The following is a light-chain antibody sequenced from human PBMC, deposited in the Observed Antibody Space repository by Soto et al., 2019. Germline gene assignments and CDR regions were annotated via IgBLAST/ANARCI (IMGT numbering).Light chain of an antibody. Sequence: IQMTQSPSTLSASVGDRVTITCRASQSISSWLAWYQQKPGKAPKLLIYKASSLESGVPSRFSGSGSGTEFTLTISSLQPDDFATYYCQQYYSTPWTFGQGTKVDI. CDR1: QSISSW. CDR3: QQYYSTPWT. J-gene: IGKJ1*01. CDR2: KAS. V-gene: IGKV1-5*03.